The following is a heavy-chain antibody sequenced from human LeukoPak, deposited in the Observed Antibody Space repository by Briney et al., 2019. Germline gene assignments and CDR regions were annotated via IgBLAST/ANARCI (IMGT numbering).Heavy chain of an antibody. CDR2: INPKSGGT. Sequence: ASVKVSCKASGYTFIDYHIHWVRQAPGQGLEWMGWINPKSGGTKYAQKFQGRVTMTRDTSISTAYMDLSRLRCDDTAVYYCAKDAGTYYYMDVWGKGTTVTVSS. V-gene: IGHV1-2*02. CDR3: AKDAGTYYYMDV. CDR1: GYTFIDYH. J-gene: IGHJ6*03.